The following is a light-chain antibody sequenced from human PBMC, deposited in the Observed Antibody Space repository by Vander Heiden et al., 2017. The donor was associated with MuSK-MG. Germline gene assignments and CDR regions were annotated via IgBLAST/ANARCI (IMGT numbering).Light chain of an antibody. CDR1: QDISNY. V-gene: IGKV1-33*01. J-gene: IGKJ5*01. CDR3: QQYDNLPIT. CDR2: DAS. Sequence: IQMTQPPSSLSASVGDRVTITCQASQDISNYLNWYQQKPGKAPKLLIYDASNLETGVPSRFSGSGSGTDFTFTISSLQPEDIATYYCQQYDNLPITFGQRTRLEIK.